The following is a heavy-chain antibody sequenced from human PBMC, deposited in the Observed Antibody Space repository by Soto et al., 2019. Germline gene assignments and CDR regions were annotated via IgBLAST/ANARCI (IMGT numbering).Heavy chain of an antibody. CDR2: ISYDGSNK. D-gene: IGHD3-22*01. CDR3: AKESPNYYDSSGPLDV. Sequence: GGSLRLSCAASGFTFSSYGMHWVRQAPGKGLEWVAVISYDGSNKYYADSVKGRFTISRDNSKNTLYLQMNSLRAEDTAVYYCAKESPNYYDSSGPLDVWGQVTTVTVSS. J-gene: IGHJ6*01. CDR1: GFTFSSYG. V-gene: IGHV3-30*18.